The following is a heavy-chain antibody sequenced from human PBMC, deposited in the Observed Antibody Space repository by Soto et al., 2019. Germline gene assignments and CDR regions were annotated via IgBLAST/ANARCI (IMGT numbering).Heavy chain of an antibody. CDR1: GFTFSDYA. D-gene: IGHD3-16*01. V-gene: IGHV3-33*01. Sequence: QVQLVESGGGVVQPGWSLRLSCVTSGFTFSDYAMHWVRQAPGKGLEWVAVIRPDGSNRYYADSVKGRFTISRDISKNTVYLQMSSLRADDTAVYFCARVGRRQHLLSGFDNWGQGTLVTVSS. CDR3: ARVGRRQHLLSGFDN. CDR2: IRPDGSNR. J-gene: IGHJ5*02.